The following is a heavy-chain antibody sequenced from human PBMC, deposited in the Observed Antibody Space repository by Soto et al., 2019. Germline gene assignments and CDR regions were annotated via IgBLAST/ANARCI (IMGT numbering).Heavy chain of an antibody. Sequence: EVQLVESGGGLVQPGGSLRLSCAAYGFSVSNNYMSWVRQAPGKGLECVSLIYSGGDTYYVDSVKGRFSISRDSSKNTPYLQMNSLRAEDSAVYYCARNIPVTTLGYWGQGTVVTVAS. D-gene: IGHD4-17*01. J-gene: IGHJ4*02. CDR3: ARNIPVTTLGY. V-gene: IGHV3-66*01. CDR1: GFSVSNNY. CDR2: IYSGGDT.